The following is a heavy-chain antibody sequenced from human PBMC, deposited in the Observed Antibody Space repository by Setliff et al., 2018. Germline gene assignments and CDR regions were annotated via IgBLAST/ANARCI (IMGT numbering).Heavy chain of an antibody. V-gene: IGHV3-20*04. CDR1: GFIFDDYG. CDR2: INWNGRST. Sequence: GSLRLSCAASGFIFDDYGMSWVRQAPGKGLEWVSGINWNGRSTGYADSVKGRFTISRDNAKNSLYPQMNSLRAEDTALYYCGRQGIAAPYSYYYLDVWAKGTTVTVSS. J-gene: IGHJ6*03. D-gene: IGHD6-13*01. CDR3: GRQGIAAPYSYYYLDV.